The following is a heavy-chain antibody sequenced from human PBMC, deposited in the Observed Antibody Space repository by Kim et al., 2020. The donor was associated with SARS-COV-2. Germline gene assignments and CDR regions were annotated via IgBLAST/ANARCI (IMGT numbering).Heavy chain of an antibody. V-gene: IGHV4-38-2*02. J-gene: IGHJ3*02. CDR2: IYHSGST. CDR3: ARDSGTYPHAAFDI. D-gene: IGHD1-26*01. CDR1: GYSISSGYY. Sequence: SETLSLTCAVYGYSISSGYYWGWIRQPPGMGLEWIGNIYHSGSTYYNPSLKSRVTISVDTSKNQFSVKLSSVTAADTAVYYCARDSGTYPHAAFDIWGQGTMVTVSS.